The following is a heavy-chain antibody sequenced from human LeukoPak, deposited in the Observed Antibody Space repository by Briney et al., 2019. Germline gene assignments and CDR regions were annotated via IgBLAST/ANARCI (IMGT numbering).Heavy chain of an antibody. CDR1: GYTFTGYY. V-gene: IGHV1-2*06. J-gene: IGHJ4*02. Sequence: GASVKVTCKASGYTFTGYYMHWVREAPGQGLEWMGRINPNSGGTNYAQKFQGRVTMTRDTSISTAYMELSRLRSDDTPVYYCAREKYEVYDYGDYADYWGQGTLVTVSS. D-gene: IGHD4-17*01. CDR2: INPNSGGT. CDR3: AREKYEVYDYGDYADY.